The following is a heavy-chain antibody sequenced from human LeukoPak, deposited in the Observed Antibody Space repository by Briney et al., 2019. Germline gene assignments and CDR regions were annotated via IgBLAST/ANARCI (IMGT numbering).Heavy chain of an antibody. Sequence: ASVKVSCKASGYTFTGYYMHWVRQAPGQGLEWMGWINPNSGGTNYAQEFQGRVTMTRDTSISTAYMELSRLRSDDTAVYYCARDRTLNWNYFNYYYYMDVWGKGTTVTVSS. CDR2: INPNSGGT. CDR3: ARDRTLNWNYFNYYYYMDV. V-gene: IGHV1-2*02. J-gene: IGHJ6*03. CDR1: GYTFTGYY. D-gene: IGHD1-7*01.